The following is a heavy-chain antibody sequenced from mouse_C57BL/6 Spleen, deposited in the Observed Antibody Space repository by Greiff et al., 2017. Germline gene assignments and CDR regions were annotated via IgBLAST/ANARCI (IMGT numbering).Heavy chain of an antibody. CDR3: ARALLTFFEY. CDR2: IDPSDSYT. Sequence: QVHVKQPGAELVMPWASVKLSCKASGYTFTSYWMHWVKQRPGQGLEWIGEIDPSDSYTNYNQKFKGKSTLTVDKSSSTAYMQLSSLTSEDSAVYYCARALLTFFEYWGQGTTLTVSS. V-gene: IGHV1-69*01. D-gene: IGHD2-10*01. CDR1: GYTFTSYW. J-gene: IGHJ2*01.